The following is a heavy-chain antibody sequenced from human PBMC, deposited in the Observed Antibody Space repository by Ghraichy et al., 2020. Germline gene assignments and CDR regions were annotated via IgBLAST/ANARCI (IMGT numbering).Heavy chain of an antibody. CDR1: GGSFSDYF. V-gene: IGHV4-34*01. CDR2: INHSGST. Sequence: SETLSLTCAVFGGSFSDYFWSWIRQPPGKGLEWFGEINHSGSTKYNPSLKSRVTISVDTSKNQFSLKLNSVIAADTAVYYCARYSSNSYDDAFDSWGRGTLVTVSS. D-gene: IGHD6-13*01. J-gene: IGHJ3*01. CDR3: ARYSSNSYDDAFDS.